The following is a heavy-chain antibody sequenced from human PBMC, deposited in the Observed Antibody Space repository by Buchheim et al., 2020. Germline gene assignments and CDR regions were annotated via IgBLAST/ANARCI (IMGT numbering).Heavy chain of an antibody. CDR2: INPDSGGT. J-gene: IGHJ4*02. Sequence: QVQLVQSGAEVKKPVASVKVSCKASGFTFTGHYMHWVRQAPGQGLEWMGWINPDSGGTNYAQKFQGRVTMTRDTSINIAYMELSSLTSDDADVYYCARTSSFDYWGQGTL. CDR1: GFTFTGHY. V-gene: IGHV1-2*02. CDR3: ARTSSFDY.